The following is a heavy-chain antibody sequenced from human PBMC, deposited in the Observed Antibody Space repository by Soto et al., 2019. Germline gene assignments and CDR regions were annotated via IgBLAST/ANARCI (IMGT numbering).Heavy chain of an antibody. D-gene: IGHD4-17*01. Sequence: SETLSLTCNVSGGPMRGDGNYWTWIRQHPGKGLEWLGNIFHSGATYYNPSLRSRLTISVDTSKNLFSLKLNSVTAADTAVYYCARDFSSGDFYDYSMDVWGQGTKVTVSS. CDR1: GGPMRGDGNY. CDR2: IFHSGAT. J-gene: IGHJ6*02. CDR3: ARDFSSGDFYDYSMDV. V-gene: IGHV4-31*03.